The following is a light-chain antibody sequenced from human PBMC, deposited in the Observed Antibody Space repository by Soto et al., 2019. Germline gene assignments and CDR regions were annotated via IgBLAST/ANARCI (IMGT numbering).Light chain of an antibody. Sequence: NFMLTQPHSVSESPGKTVTISCTGSSGSIASNYVQWYQQRPGSAPTTVIYEDDQRPSGVPNRFSGSIDSSSNSASLTISGLKTEDEADYYCRSCYSSNEVFGGGTKLTVL. CDR2: EDD. J-gene: IGLJ3*02. V-gene: IGLV6-57*02. CDR1: SGSIASNY. CDR3: RSCYSSNEV.